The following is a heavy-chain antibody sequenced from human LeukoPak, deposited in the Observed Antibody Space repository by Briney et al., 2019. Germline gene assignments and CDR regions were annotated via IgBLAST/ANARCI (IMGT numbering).Heavy chain of an antibody. D-gene: IGHD4-11*01. V-gene: IGHV1-2*02. CDR2: INPNSGDT. CDR1: VYTFTGYS. J-gene: IGHJ5*02. CDR3: ARPNVDYYNWFDP. Sequence: GASVMVSCKASVYTFTGYSIHWLRQAPGQGPEWMGWINPNSGDTNYAQKFQDRITLTRDTSISTAYLNLINLRSDDTAIYYCARPNVDYYNWFDPWGPGTLVTVSS.